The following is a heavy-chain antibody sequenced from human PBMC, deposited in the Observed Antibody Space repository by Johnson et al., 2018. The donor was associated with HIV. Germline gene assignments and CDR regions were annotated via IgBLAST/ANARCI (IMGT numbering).Heavy chain of an antibody. CDR2: IKQDGSET. J-gene: IGHJ3*02. CDR1: GFTFSDYW. D-gene: IGHD1-26*01. CDR3: ARELYAILGAFDI. Sequence: VQLVESGGGLVQPGGSLRLSCAGSGFTFSDYWMKWVRQAPGKGLEWVAKIKQDGSETYYVDSVKGRFTISRDNAKNLLFLQMNSLRSEDTALYYCARELYAILGAFDIWGQGTMVIVSS. V-gene: IGHV3-7*05.